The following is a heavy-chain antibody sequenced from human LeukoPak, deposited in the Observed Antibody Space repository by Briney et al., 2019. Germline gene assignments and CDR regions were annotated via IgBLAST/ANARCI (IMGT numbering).Heavy chain of an antibody. Sequence: GASVTVSCKASGGTFSIYAISWVRQAPGQGLEWMGGIIPIFGTANYAQKFQGRVTITADESTSTAYMELSSLRSEDTAVYYCARDYYDSSGYYDYWGQGTLVTVSS. D-gene: IGHD3-22*01. J-gene: IGHJ4*02. CDR2: IIPIFGTA. CDR3: ARDYYDSSGYYDY. V-gene: IGHV1-69*13. CDR1: GGTFSIYA.